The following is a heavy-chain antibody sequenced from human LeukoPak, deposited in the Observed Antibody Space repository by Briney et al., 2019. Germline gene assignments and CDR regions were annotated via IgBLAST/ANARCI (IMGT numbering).Heavy chain of an antibody. CDR3: TKDRAYGQFLWGNDY. CDR2: IRNDGSDK. Sequence: GGSLRLSCAASGFTSSSYAMNWVRQAPGKGLEWVAFIRNDGSDKYYGVSVKGRFTISRDNSKNTMYLQMNSLRPEDTALYYCTKDRAYGQFLWGNDYWGQGILVTVSS. CDR1: GFTSSSYA. V-gene: IGHV3-30*02. D-gene: IGHD2-21*01. J-gene: IGHJ4*02.